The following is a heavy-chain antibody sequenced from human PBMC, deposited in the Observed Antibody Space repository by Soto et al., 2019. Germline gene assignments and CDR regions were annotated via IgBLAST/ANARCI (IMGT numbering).Heavy chain of an antibody. D-gene: IGHD5-12*01. CDR1: GGSISSGGYY. J-gene: IGHJ4*02. V-gene: IGHV4-31*03. CDR2: IYYSGST. CDR3: ARVPYSGPKRGSYYFDY. Sequence: QVQLQESGPGLVKPSQTLSLTCTVSGGSISSGGYYWSWIRQHPGKGLEWIGYIYYSGSTYYNPSLTSRVTISVDTSKHQFSLKLSSVTAADTAVYYCARVPYSGPKRGSYYFDYWGQGTLVTVSS.